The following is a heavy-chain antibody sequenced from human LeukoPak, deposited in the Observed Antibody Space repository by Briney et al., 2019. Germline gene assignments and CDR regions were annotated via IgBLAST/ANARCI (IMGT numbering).Heavy chain of an antibody. D-gene: IGHD3-10*01. CDR3: ARTWDYGSGSYGFDY. Sequence: ASVKVSCKASGYTFTSYGISWVRQAPGQGLEWMGWISAYNGNTNYAQKVQGRVTMTTDTSTSTAYMELRSLRSDDTALYYCARTWDYGSGSYGFDYWGQGTLVTVSS. J-gene: IGHJ4*02. V-gene: IGHV1-18*01. CDR2: ISAYNGNT. CDR1: GYTFTSYG.